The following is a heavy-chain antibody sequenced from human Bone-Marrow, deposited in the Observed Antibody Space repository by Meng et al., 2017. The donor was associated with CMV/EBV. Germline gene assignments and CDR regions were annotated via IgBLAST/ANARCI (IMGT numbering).Heavy chain of an antibody. D-gene: IGHD2-2*01. CDR2: IYYSGST. V-gene: IGHV4-30-4*08. J-gene: IGHJ5*02. CDR3: ARVPAATKWFDP. Sequence: SETLSPTCTVSGGSISSGDYYWSWIRQPPGKGLEWTGYIYYSGSTYYNPSLKSRVTISVDTSKNQFSLKLSSVTAADTAVYYCARVPAATKWFDPWGQGTLVTVSS. CDR1: GGSISSGDYY.